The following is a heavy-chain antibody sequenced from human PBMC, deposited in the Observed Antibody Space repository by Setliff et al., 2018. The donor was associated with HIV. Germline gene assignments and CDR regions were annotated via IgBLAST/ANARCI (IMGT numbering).Heavy chain of an antibody. CDR3: ASRIYYYESNNFLREEGFDP. D-gene: IGHD3-22*01. J-gene: IGHJ5*02. Sequence: AETLSLTCAVYGVSFSGYYWSWIRQPPGKGLEWIGEINHSGSTNYNPTLKSRVTISIDTSNNQLVLNLTSVTATDTAVYYCASRIYYYESNNFLREEGFDPWGQGTLVTVSS. CDR1: GVSFSGYY. V-gene: IGHV4-34*01. CDR2: INHSGST.